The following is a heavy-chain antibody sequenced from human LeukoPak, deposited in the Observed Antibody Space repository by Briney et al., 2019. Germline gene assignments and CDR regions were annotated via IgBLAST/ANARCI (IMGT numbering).Heavy chain of an antibody. CDR2: ISGSGGST. CDR1: GFTVSSNY. V-gene: IGHV3-23*01. J-gene: IGHJ4*02. D-gene: IGHD3-10*01. Sequence: QSGGSLRLSCAASGFTVSSNYMSWVRQAPGKGLEWVSAISGSGGSTYYADSVKGRFTISRDNSKNTLYLQMNSLRAEDTAVYYCAKDKIEYYYGSGTEYYFDYWGQGTLVTVSS. CDR3: AKDKIEYYYGSGTEYYFDY.